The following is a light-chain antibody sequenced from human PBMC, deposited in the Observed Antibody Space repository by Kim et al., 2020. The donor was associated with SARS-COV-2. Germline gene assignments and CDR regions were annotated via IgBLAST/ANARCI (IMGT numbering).Light chain of an antibody. V-gene: IGKV3-20*01. J-gene: IGKJ2*01. Sequence: EIVLTQSPGTLSLSPGERATLSCRASQSVKSNYLAWYQQRPGQAPRLLIYTASNRATGIPDRFSGSGSGTDFTLTISRLEPEDFAVYYCQQYSSSHTFGQGTKLEIK. CDR1: QSVKSNY. CDR2: TAS. CDR3: QQYSSSHT.